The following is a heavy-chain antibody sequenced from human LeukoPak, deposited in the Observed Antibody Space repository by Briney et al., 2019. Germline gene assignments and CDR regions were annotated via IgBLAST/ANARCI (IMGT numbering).Heavy chain of an antibody. D-gene: IGHD3-16*02. CDR2: IYYSGST. CDR1: GGSISSYY. CDR3: ARHKDDYVWGSYRYTWFDP. Sequence: KTSETLSLTCTVSGGSISSYYWSWIRQPPGKGLEWIGYIYYSGSTNYNPSLKSRVTISVDTSKNQFSLKLSSVTAADTAAYYCARHKDDYVWGSYRYTWFDPWGQGTLVTVSS. J-gene: IGHJ5*02. V-gene: IGHV4-59*08.